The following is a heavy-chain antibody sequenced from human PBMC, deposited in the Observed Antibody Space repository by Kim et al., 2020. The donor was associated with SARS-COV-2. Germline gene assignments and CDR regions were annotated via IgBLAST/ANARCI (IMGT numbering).Heavy chain of an antibody. V-gene: IGHV4-59*01. CDR3: ARDYGSGIGAFDI. D-gene: IGHD3-10*01. Sequence: SETLSLTCTVSGGSISSYYWSWIRQPPGKGLEWIGYIYYSGSTNYNPSLKSRVTISVDTSKNQFSLKLSSVTAADTAVYYCARDYGSGIGAFDIWGQGTMVTVSS. CDR2: IYYSGST. CDR1: GGSISSYY. J-gene: IGHJ3*02.